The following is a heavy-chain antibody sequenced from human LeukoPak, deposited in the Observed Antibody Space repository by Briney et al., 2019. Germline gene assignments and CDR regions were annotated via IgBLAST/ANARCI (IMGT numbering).Heavy chain of an antibody. CDR3: ARAIGRGPFDY. J-gene: IGHJ4*02. CDR2: IYTSGST. CDR1: GGSISSYY. Sequence: SETLSLTCTVSGGSISSYYWSWIRQPPRKGLEWIGYIYTSGSTNYNPSLESRVTISVDTSKNQFSLKLSSVTAADTAVYYCARAIGRGPFDYWGQGTLVTVSS. V-gene: IGHV4-4*09.